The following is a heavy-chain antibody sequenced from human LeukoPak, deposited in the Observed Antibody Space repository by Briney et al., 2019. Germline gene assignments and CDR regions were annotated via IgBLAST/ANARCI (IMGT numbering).Heavy chain of an antibody. Sequence: ASVKVSCKASGDIFTGSFIHWVRQAPGQGLEWMGWINSHTGGTKLAQKFQGRVTVTRDTSISTVYMELRWLMSDDAAVYYCARGPSSGAFDIWGQGTMVTVSS. J-gene: IGHJ3*02. CDR2: INSHTGGT. D-gene: IGHD6-6*01. V-gene: IGHV1-2*02. CDR3: ARGPSSGAFDI. CDR1: GDIFTGSF.